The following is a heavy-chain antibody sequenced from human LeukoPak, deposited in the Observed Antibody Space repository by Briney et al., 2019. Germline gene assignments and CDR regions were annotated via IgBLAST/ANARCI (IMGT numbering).Heavy chain of an antibody. CDR1: GFSVDGNH. CDR3: ARVIWFGESKRDY. V-gene: IGHV3-66*01. J-gene: IGHJ4*02. CDR2: IFSGDSK. Sequence: GGSLRLSCAASGFSVDGNHMTWVRQAPGKGLQWVSVIFSGDSKYYADSVKGRFTFSRDNSKNTLYLQMNSLRAEDTAVYYCARVIWFGESKRDYWGQGTLVTVSS. D-gene: IGHD3-10*01.